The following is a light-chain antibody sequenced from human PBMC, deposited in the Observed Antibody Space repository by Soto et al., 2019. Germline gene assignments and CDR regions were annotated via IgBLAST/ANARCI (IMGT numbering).Light chain of an antibody. CDR2: GAS. CDR1: QHVDSNS. Sequence: VLTQSPGALSVSPGETVTLSCRASQHVDSNSSAWYHHKPGLAPRLLIFGASTRATRIPDRFSGSGSGTEFTLTITRLEPEDSGLYYCQQYVASPLTFGGGTRVEMK. J-gene: IGKJ4*01. CDR3: QQYVASPLT. V-gene: IGKV3-20*01.